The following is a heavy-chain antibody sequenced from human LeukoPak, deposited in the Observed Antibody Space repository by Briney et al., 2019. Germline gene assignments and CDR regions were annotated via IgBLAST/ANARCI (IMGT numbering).Heavy chain of an antibody. CDR3: ARQAPRPYDSSGYYQHWFDP. D-gene: IGHD3-22*01. V-gene: IGHV1-69*13. J-gene: IGHJ5*02. Sequence: GASVKVSCKASGGTFSSYAISWVRQAPGQGLEWMGGIIPIFGTANYAQKFQGRVTITADESTSTAYMELSSLRSEDTAVYYCARQAPRPYDSSGYYQHWFDPWGQGTLVTVSS. CDR2: IIPIFGTA. CDR1: GGTFSSYA.